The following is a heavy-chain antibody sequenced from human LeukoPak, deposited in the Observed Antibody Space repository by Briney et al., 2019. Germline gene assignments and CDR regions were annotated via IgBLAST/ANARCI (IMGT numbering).Heavy chain of an antibody. V-gene: IGHV1-2*02. D-gene: IGHD6-13*01. Sequence: ASVTVSCKASGYTFSGYYMHWVRQAPGQGLEWMGWINPNTGDTNYAQMFQGRVTMTRDTSITTAYMELNSLRSDDTAVYYCVRSSSSWYNAFDIWGQGTMVTVSS. CDR2: INPNTGDT. CDR1: GYTFSGYY. CDR3: VRSSSSWYNAFDI. J-gene: IGHJ3*02.